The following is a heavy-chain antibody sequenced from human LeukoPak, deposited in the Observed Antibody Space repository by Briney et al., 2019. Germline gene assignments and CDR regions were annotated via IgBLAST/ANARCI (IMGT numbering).Heavy chain of an antibody. CDR2: ISTSSSYI. V-gene: IGHV3-21*01. CDR3: ARDSLSLTSYDSKFDY. Sequence: GGSLRLSCAASGFTFSSYSMNWVRQAPGKGLEWVSSISTSSSYIYYADSVKGRFTISRDNAKKSLYLEMNSLRVEDTAVYYCARDSLSLTSYDSKFDYWGQGTLVTVSS. CDR1: GFTFSSYS. J-gene: IGHJ4*02. D-gene: IGHD2-2*01.